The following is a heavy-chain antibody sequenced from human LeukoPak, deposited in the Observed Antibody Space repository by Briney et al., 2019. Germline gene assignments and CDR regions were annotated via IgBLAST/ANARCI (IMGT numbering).Heavy chain of an antibody. CDR1: GGTFSSYS. J-gene: IGHJ4*02. CDR3: AIIGDTYRPHRDY. D-gene: IGHD5-18*01. V-gene: IGHV1-69*05. CDR2: IIPIFGKA. Sequence: SVKVSCKASGGTFSSYSISWVRQAPGQGLEWMGGIIPIFGKANYAQKFQGRVTITTDESTSTAYMELSSLRSEDTAVYYCAIIGDTYRPHRDYWGQGTLVTVSS.